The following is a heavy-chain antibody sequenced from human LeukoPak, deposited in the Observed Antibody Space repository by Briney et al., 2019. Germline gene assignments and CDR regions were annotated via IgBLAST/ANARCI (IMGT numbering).Heavy chain of an antibody. Sequence: PGGSLRLSCAASGFTFSSYAMSWVRQAPGKGLEWVSAISGSGGSTYYADSVKGRFTISRDNSKNTLYLQMNSLRAEDTAVYYCAKSRRVYSSGWSHFDYWGQGTLVTVSS. J-gene: IGHJ4*02. D-gene: IGHD6-19*01. CDR1: GFTFSSYA. V-gene: IGHV3-23*01. CDR2: ISGSGGST. CDR3: AKSRRVYSSGWSHFDY.